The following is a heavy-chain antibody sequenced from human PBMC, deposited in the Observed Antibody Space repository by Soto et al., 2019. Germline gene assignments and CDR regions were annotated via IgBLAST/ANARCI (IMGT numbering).Heavy chain of an antibody. CDR3: ARDHVDTAMVFFDY. Sequence: VGSLRLSCAASGFTFNSYSMNWVRQAPGKGLEWVSSISSSTSYIYYADSVKGRFTISRDNAKNSLYLQMNSLRAEDTAVYYCARDHVDTAMVFFDYWGQGTLVTVSS. CDR1: GFTFNSYS. V-gene: IGHV3-21*01. CDR2: ISSSTSYI. J-gene: IGHJ4*02. D-gene: IGHD5-18*01.